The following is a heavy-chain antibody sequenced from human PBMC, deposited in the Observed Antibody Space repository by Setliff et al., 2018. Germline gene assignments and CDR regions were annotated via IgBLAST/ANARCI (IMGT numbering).Heavy chain of an antibody. CDR1: GYSISSGHY. Sequence: SETLSLTCTVSGYSISSGHYWGWIRQPPGKGLEWIGTISHSGSTYYNPSLRSRVTISLDTSKNQFSPKLTSVTAADTAVYYCAGGRRYDYVWDFDYWGQGTLVTVSS. CDR2: ISHSGST. D-gene: IGHD3-16*01. J-gene: IGHJ4*02. V-gene: IGHV4-38-2*02. CDR3: AGGRRYDYVWDFDY.